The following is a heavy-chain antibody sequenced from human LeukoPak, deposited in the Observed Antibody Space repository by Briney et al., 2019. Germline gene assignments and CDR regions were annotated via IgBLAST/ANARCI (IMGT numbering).Heavy chain of an antibody. CDR2: SGGT. CDR1: VAPSVVTT. V-gene: IGHV4-59*01. D-gene: IGHD3-22*01. CDR3: ARVTDSRGYYYSDDAFDI. J-gene: IGHJ3*02. Sequence: SETRPSPALSLVAPSVVTTGAGSGSPQGRDWSGLDNSGGTNHNPSLKSRVTISVDTSKNQFSLKLSSVTAADTAVCYCARVTDSRGYYYSDDAFDIWGQGTMVTVSS.